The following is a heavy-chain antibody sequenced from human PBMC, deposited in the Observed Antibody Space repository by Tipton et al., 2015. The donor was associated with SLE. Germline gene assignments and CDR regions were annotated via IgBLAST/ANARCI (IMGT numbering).Heavy chain of an antibody. CDR2: FYYSVGT. D-gene: IGHD3-10*01. CDR3: ARGAKERITLVRVRPYYFDY. V-gene: IGHV4-39*01. CDR1: VGSITSSSHY. J-gene: IGHJ4*01. Sequence: TLSLTCTVSVGSITSSSHYWGWVRQPPVKGLEWIGCFYYSVGTYYNPSLTSRVTISVDTSKNQFSLKLSSVTAADTAVYYCARGAKERITLVRVRPYYFDYWGQGSLVTVSS.